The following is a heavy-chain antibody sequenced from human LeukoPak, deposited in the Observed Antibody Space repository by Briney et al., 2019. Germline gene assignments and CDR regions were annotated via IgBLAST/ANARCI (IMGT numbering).Heavy chain of an antibody. Sequence: PGGSLRLSCAASGFTFSNYNMNWVRQAPGKGLEWVSSISSSSTYIYYADSVKGRFTISRDNAKYSLSLQMNSLRAEDTAVYYCSRGGCSSTSCKPGYWGQGTLVTVSS. CDR2: ISSSSTYI. CDR3: SRGGCSSTSCKPGY. V-gene: IGHV3-21*06. J-gene: IGHJ4*02. CDR1: GFTFSNYN. D-gene: IGHD2-2*01.